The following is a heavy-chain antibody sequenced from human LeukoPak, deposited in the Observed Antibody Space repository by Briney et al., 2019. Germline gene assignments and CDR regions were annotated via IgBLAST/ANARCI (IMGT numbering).Heavy chain of an antibody. CDR1: GFTVSSNY. V-gene: IGHV3-53*01. CDR2: IYSGGST. Sequence: GGSLRLSCAASGFTVSSNYMSWVRQAPGKGLEWVSIIYSGGSTYYVDSVKGRFTISRDNSKNTLCLQMNSLRAEDTAVYYCARAVGRELLHHWGQGTLVTVSS. CDR3: ARAVGRELLHH. J-gene: IGHJ4*02. D-gene: IGHD1-26*01.